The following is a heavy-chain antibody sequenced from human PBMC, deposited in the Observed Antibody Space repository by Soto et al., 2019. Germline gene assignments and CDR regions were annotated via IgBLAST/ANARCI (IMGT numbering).Heavy chain of an antibody. J-gene: IGHJ4*01. V-gene: IGHV4-30-2*01. D-gene: IGHD3-22*01. CDR3: ASTRANYYDRSGYSYVYGSFNY. Sequence: SETLSLTCAVSGGSISSGGYSWSWIRQPPGKGLEWTGYIYHSGSTYYNPSLKSRVTISVDRSKNQFSLKLSSVTAADPAVYYCASTRANYYDRSGYSYVYGSFNYWGQGTLVTVSS. CDR1: GGSISSGGYS. CDR2: IYHSGST.